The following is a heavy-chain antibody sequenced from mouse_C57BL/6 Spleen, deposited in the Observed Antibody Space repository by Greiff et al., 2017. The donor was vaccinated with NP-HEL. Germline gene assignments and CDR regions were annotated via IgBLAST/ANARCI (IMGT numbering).Heavy chain of an antibody. J-gene: IGHJ2*01. CDR1: GYSFTGYF. CDR3: AEVYWNYDY. Sequence: VQLQQSGPELVKPGDSVKISCKASGYSFTGYFMNWVMQSPGKSLEWIGRINPYNGYTFYNQKFKGKATLTVDKSSSTAHMGLRSLTSEDSAVYDCAEVYWNYDYWGQGTTLTVSS. CDR2: INPYNGYT. D-gene: IGHD1-1*01. V-gene: IGHV1-20*01.